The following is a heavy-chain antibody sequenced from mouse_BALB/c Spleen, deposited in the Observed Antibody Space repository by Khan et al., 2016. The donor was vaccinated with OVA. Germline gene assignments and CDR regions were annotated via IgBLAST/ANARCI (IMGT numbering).Heavy chain of an antibody. CDR3: ARAYYGFDVYYARDY. Sequence: VQLVESGPGLVAPSQSLSITCTVSGFSLSRYNIHWVRQPPGKGLEWLGVIWGGGGTDYNSTLKSRLSIRKDNSKSQVLLKMNSLQTDDTAIYYWARAYYGFDVYYARDYWGKGTSVTVPS. V-gene: IGHV2-6-4*01. CDR2: IWGGGGT. CDR1: GFSLSRYN. D-gene: IGHD2-14*01. J-gene: IGHJ4*01.